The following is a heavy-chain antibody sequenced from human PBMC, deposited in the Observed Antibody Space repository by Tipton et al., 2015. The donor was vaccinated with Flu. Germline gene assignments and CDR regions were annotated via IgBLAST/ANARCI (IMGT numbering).Heavy chain of an antibody. CDR3: ARGVPVKMASGYSFCV. Sequence: QLVQSGAEVKKPGASVRISCTASGYTFTNYNMHWVRQAPGQVPEWRGIIYPSGGGTTYAQKFQGRVTLTRGKSTSTVYMELSSLRSEDTAFYYCARGVPVKMASGYSFCVWGQGTDVSV. CDR2: IYPSGGGT. D-gene: IGHD5-12*01. V-gene: IGHV1-46*01. CDR1: GYTFTNYN. J-gene: IGHJ3*01.